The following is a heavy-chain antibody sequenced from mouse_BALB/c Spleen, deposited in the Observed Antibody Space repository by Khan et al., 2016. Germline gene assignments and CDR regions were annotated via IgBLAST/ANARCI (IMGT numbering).Heavy chain of an antibody. V-gene: IGHV3-6*02. CDR2: ISYDGSN. Sequence: EVQLQESGPGLVKPSQSLSLTCSVTGYSITSGYYWNWIRQFPGNKLEWMGCISYDGSNTYNPSLRNRISITRDTSKNQFFLKLNSATTEDTASYYCTSDEITGTFAYWGQGTLVTVSA. CDR1: GYSITSGYY. D-gene: IGHD4-1*01. CDR3: TSDEITGTFAY. J-gene: IGHJ3*01.